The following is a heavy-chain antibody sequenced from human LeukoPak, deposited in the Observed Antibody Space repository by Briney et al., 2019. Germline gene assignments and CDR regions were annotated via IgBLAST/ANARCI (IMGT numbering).Heavy chain of an antibody. J-gene: IGHJ4*02. Sequence: GGSLRLSCAASGFNFSIYGIHWVRQAPGKGLECVTFIRYDGTHQDYADSVKGRFTISRDNAKNIVYVQMNTLRVEDTAIYYCAKVGSGWYGIDYWGQGTLVTVSS. CDR2: IRYDGTHQ. D-gene: IGHD6-19*01. V-gene: IGHV3-30*02. CDR3: AKVGSGWYGIDY. CDR1: GFNFSIYG.